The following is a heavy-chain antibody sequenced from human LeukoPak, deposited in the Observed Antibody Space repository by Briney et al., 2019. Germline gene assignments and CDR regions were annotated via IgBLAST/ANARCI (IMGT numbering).Heavy chain of an antibody. CDR3: ARSYYDILTDTEYLQH. D-gene: IGHD3-9*01. Sequence: ASVKVSCKASGYTFTGYYMHWVRQAPGQGLEWMGWINPNSGGTNYAQKFQGRVTMTRDTSISTAYMELSRLRSDDPAVSYCARSYYDILTDTEYLQHWGQGTLVTGSS. V-gene: IGHV1-2*02. CDR1: GYTFTGYY. J-gene: IGHJ1*01. CDR2: INPNSGGT.